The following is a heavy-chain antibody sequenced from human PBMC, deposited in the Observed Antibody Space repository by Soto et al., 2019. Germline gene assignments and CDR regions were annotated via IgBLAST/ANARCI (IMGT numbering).Heavy chain of an antibody. CDR3: GRCTSTSCHLGSDY. V-gene: IGHV3-30-3*01. CDR2: ISHDGINK. D-gene: IGHD2-2*01. CDR1: GFTFSSYA. J-gene: IGHJ4*02. Sequence: GGSLRLSCAASGFTFSSYAMNWVRQAPGKGLEWVALISHDGINKYYADSVRGRFTISRDSSTNTLYLQMNSLRAAGTAVYYCGRCTSTSCHLGSDYWGQGTRVTVSS.